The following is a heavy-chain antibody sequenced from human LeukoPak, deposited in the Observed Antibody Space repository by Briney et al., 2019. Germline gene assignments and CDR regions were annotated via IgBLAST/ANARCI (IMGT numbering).Heavy chain of an antibody. Sequence: SETLSLTCTVSGGSISSYYWSWIRQPAGKGLEWIGRIYTSGSTNYNPSLKSRVTMSVDTSKNQFSLKLSSVTAADTAVYYRARSSRRGYSSYDAFDIWGQGTMVTVSS. CDR1: GGSISSYY. D-gene: IGHD5-18*01. CDR2: IYTSGST. V-gene: IGHV4-4*07. CDR3: ARSSRRGYSSYDAFDI. J-gene: IGHJ3*02.